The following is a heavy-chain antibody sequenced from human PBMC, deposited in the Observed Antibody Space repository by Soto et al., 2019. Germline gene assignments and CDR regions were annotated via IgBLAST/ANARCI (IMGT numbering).Heavy chain of an antibody. V-gene: IGHV3-53*01. Sequence: PGGSLRLSCAASGFTVSSNYMSWVRQAPGKGLEWVSVIYSGGSTYCADSVKGRFTISRDNSKNTLYLQMNSLRAEDTAVYYCARDRGLLWFGELLPPRDYYYGMDVWGQGTTVTVSS. CDR2: IYSGGST. J-gene: IGHJ6*02. CDR3: ARDRGLLWFGELLPPRDYYYGMDV. D-gene: IGHD3-10*01. CDR1: GFTVSSNY.